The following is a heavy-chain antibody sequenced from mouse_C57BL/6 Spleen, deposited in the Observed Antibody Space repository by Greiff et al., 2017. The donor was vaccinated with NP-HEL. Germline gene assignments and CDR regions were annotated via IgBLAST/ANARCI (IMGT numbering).Heavy chain of an antibody. Sequence: EVQVVESGGGLVKPGGSLKLSCAASGFTFSDYGMHWVRQAPEKGLEWVAYISNGSSTIYYPDTVKGRFTISRDNAKNNLFLQMTSQRSEDTAMYYCANRYFYAMDYWGQGTSVTVSS. CDR1: GFTFSDYG. V-gene: IGHV5-17*01. CDR2: ISNGSSTI. CDR3: ANRYFYAMDY. D-gene: IGHD2-12*01. J-gene: IGHJ4*01.